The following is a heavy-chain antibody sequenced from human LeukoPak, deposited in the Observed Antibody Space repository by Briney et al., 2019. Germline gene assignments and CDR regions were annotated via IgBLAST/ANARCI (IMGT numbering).Heavy chain of an antibody. CDR2: IFYSGST. CDR3: ARRGITYSSSFFAY. V-gene: IGHV4-39*01. J-gene: IGHJ4*02. CDR1: GDSIGSSNYY. Sequence: SETLSLTCTVSGDSIGSSNYYWAWVPQPQGKGLEWLGSIFYSGSTYYNPSLKSRVTISVDTSKNQFSLNLHSVTAADTATYYCARRGITYSSSFFAYWGQGTLVTVSS. D-gene: IGHD6-13*01.